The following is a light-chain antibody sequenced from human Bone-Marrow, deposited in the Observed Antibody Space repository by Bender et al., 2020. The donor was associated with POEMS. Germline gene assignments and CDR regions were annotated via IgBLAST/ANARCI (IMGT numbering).Light chain of an antibody. Sequence: QSVLTQPPSVSGAPGQRVTISCTGSSSNTGSGYDINWYQHLPGTAPKLLIYGYNNRPSGVPDRFSGSKSGNTASLTISGLQAEDEADYYCNSYTTSNTRVFGGGTKLTVL. CDR3: NSYTTSNTRV. CDR1: SSNTGSGYD. V-gene: IGLV1-40*01. CDR2: GYN. J-gene: IGLJ3*02.